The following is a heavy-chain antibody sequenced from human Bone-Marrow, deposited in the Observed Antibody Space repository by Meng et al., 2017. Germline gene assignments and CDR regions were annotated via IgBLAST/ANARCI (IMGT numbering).Heavy chain of an antibody. D-gene: IGHD3-10*01. Sequence: SETLSLTCTVSGGSISSSSSYWGWIRQPPGKGREWIGSIDYSGSTYYNPSLKSRVTISVDTSKNQFSLKLSSVTAADTAVYYCARDPYYYGSGSYYIKIYYYYGMDVWGQGTTVTVSS. CDR3: ARDPYYYGSGSYYIKIYYYYGMDV. CDR2: IDYSGST. CDR1: GGSISSSSSY. J-gene: IGHJ6*02. V-gene: IGHV4-39*07.